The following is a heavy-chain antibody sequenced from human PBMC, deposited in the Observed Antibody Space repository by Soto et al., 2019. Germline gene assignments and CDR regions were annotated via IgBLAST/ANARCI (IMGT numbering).Heavy chain of an antibody. CDR1: GGSISNYY. CDR2: IYYSGNT. D-gene: IGHD1-26*01. CDR3: AREEWELLGGAHGFDI. Sequence: QVQLQESGPGLVKPSETLSLTCTVSGGSISNYYWTWIRQPPGKGLEWIGYIYYSGNTNYNPSLKSRVTISVDKSKNQFSLNLSSVTAADTAVYYCAREEWELLGGAHGFDIWDQGTMVTVSS. J-gene: IGHJ3*02. V-gene: IGHV4-59*01.